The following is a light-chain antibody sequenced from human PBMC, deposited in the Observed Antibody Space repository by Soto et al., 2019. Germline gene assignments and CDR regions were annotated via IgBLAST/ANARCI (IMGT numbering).Light chain of an antibody. CDR1: SSDVGAYNY. J-gene: IGLJ2*01. CDR3: NSFTTSSTLV. V-gene: IGLV2-14*03. Sequence: QSALTQPASVSGSPGQSITISCTGTSSDVGAYNYVSWYKHHPGKAPKLMIYDVSNRPSGVSNRFSGSKSGNTASLTISGLQAEDEADYYCNSFTTSSTLVFGGGTQLTVL. CDR2: DVS.